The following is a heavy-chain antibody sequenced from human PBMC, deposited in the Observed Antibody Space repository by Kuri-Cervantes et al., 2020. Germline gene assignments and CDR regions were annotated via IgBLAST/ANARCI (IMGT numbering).Heavy chain of an antibody. V-gene: IGHV2-70*01. CDR2: IDWAGNT. Sequence: GPTLVTPTQTLTLTCAFSGFSLSTSGMCVNWIRQPPGKALEWLALIDWAGNTYTSTSLKTRLTISKETSANQVVLTMTNMVPVDTATYYCARSLYGDFVGYFDSWGQGIVVTVSS. CDR3: ARSLYGDFVGYFDS. CDR1: GFSLSTSGMC. D-gene: IGHD4-17*01. J-gene: IGHJ4*02.